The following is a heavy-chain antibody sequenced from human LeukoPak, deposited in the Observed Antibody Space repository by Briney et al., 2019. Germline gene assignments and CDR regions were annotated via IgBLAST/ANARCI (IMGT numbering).Heavy chain of an antibody. Sequence: PGGSLRLSCAASGFTFSSYWMSWVRQAPGKGLEWVANIKQDGSEKYYVDSVKGRFTISRDNAKNSLYLQMNSLRAEDTAVYYCARDLPAAYCGGDCYGCWGQGTLVTVSS. CDR2: IKQDGSEK. V-gene: IGHV3-7*01. J-gene: IGHJ4*02. CDR1: GFTFSSYW. CDR3: ARDLPAAYCGGDCYGC. D-gene: IGHD2-21*01.